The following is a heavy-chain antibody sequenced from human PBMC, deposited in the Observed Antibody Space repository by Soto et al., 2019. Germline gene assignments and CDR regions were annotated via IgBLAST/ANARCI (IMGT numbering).Heavy chain of an antibody. CDR1: GFTVGANY. D-gene: IGHD3-22*01. Sequence: EVQLVESGGGLIQPGGSLGLSFQAPGFTVGANYMAWFRRAPGKGLEWAPVFYSGGGTYYADSVKGRFTISRDISKNTLYLQMNSLRAEDTAVYYCARNYYDSSGGFDYWGQGTLVTVSS. V-gene: IGHV3-53*01. CDR2: FYSGGGT. CDR3: ARNYYDSSGGFDY. J-gene: IGHJ4*02.